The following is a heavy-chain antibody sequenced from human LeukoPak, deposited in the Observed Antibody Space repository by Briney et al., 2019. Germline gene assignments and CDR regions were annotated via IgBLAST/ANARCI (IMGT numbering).Heavy chain of an antibody. CDR3: ARDMWFGEPSYGMDV. CDR2: ISYDGSNK. CDR1: GFTFSSYA. D-gene: IGHD3-10*01. V-gene: IGHV3-30-3*01. J-gene: IGHJ6*02. Sequence: PGGSLRLSCAASGFTFSSYAMSWVRQAPGKGLEWVAVISYDGSNKYYADSVKGRFTISRDNSKNTLYLQMNSLRAEDTAVYYCARDMWFGEPSYGMDVWGQGTTVTVSS.